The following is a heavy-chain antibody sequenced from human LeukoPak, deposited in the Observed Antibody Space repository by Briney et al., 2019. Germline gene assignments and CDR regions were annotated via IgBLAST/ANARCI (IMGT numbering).Heavy chain of an antibody. CDR2: IYTSGST. J-gene: IGHJ6*03. CDR1: GGSISSYY. V-gene: IGHV4-4*07. D-gene: IGHD6-13*01. Sequence: SETLSLTCTVSGGSISSYYWSWIRQPAGKGLEWIGRIYTSGSTNYNPSLKSRVTMSVDTSKNQFSLKLSSVTAADTAVYYCARDSNPDSSSLYYYYFMDVWGQGTTVTVSS. CDR3: ARDSNPDSSSLYYYYFMDV.